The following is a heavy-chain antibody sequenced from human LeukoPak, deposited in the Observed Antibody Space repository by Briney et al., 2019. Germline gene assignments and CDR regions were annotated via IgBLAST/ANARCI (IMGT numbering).Heavy chain of an antibody. V-gene: IGHV1-24*01. J-gene: IGHJ4*02. CDR2: FDPEDGET. CDR1: GYTXAELS. Sequence: ASLKVSCKVSGYTXAELSMHWVRQAPGKGLEWMGGFDPEDGETIYAQKFQGRVTMTEDTSTDTAYMELSSLRSEDTAVYYCATGGVGATSLDYWGQGTLVTVSS. D-gene: IGHD1-26*01. CDR3: ATGGVGATSLDY.